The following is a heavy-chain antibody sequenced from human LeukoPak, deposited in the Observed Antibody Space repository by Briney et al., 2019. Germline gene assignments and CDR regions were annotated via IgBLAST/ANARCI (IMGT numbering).Heavy chain of an antibody. CDR2: IYSGGGA. D-gene: IGHD6-19*01. Sequence: GGSLRLSCAASGFTVSSNFMGWVRQAPGKGLEWVSVIYSGGGAYYADSVKGRFTISRDNSKNMIYLEMSSLKAEDTAVYYCAKERNLEIAVAGTLFDYWGQGTLVTVSS. J-gene: IGHJ4*02. CDR1: GFTVSSNF. V-gene: IGHV3-66*01. CDR3: AKERNLEIAVAGTLFDY.